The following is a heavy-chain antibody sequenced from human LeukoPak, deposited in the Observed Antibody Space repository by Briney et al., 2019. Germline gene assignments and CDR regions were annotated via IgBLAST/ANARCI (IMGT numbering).Heavy chain of an antibody. V-gene: IGHV4-30-4*01. J-gene: IGHJ4*02. Sequence: PSQTLSLTCTVSGASIRSGDYYWSWVRQPPGKGLEWIGEIYHSGSTNYNPSLKSRVTISVDKSKNQFSLKLSSVTAADTAVYYCARGGDLRSTNYWGQGTLVTVSS. CDR1: GASIRSGDYY. D-gene: IGHD4-17*01. CDR3: ARGGDLRSTNY. CDR2: IYHSGST.